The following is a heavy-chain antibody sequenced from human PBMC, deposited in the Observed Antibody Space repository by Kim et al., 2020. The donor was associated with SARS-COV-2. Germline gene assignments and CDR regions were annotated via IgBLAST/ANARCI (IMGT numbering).Heavy chain of an antibody. D-gene: IGHD6-13*01. CDR3: ANGANSSSWRNKIFDP. Sequence: GGSLRLSCAASGFTFGDYAMHWVRQAPGKGLEWVSGISWNSGSIGYADSVKGRFTISRDNAKNSLYLQMNSLRAEDTALYYCANGANSSSWRNKIFDPWGQGTLVTVSS. CDR1: GFTFGDYA. J-gene: IGHJ5*02. V-gene: IGHV3-9*01. CDR2: ISWNSGSI.